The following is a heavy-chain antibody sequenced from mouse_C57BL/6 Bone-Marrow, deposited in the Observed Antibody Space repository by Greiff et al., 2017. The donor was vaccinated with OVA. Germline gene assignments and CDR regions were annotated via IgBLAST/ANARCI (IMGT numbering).Heavy chain of an antibody. CDR3: ARKGGYYYAMDY. CDR1: GYTFTSYW. J-gene: IGHJ4*01. D-gene: IGHD1-1*02. Sequence: QVQLQQSGAELVKPGASVKLSCKASGYTFTSYWMQWVKQRPGQGLEWIGEIDPSDSYTNYNQKFKGKATLTVDTSSSTAYMQLSSLTSEDSAVYYCARKGGYYYAMDYWGQGTSVTVSS. CDR2: IDPSDSYT. V-gene: IGHV1-50*01.